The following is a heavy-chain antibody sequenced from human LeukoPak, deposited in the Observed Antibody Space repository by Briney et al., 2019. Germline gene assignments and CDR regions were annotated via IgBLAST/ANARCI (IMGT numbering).Heavy chain of an antibody. CDR3: AKYSSSWPEYNWFDP. CDR1: GFTFSSYA. D-gene: IGHD6-13*01. V-gene: IGHV3-23*01. CDR2: IGSGGSST. Sequence: GGSLRLSCAASGFTFSSYALSWVRQAPGEGLEWVSGIGSGGSSTYYADYVKGRYTISRDNSKNTLYLQMNSLRAEDTAIYYCAKYSSSWPEYNWFDPWGQGTLDTVSS. J-gene: IGHJ5*02.